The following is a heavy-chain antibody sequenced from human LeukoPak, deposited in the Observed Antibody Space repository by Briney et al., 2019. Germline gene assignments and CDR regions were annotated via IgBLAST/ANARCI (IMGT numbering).Heavy chain of an antibody. CDR3: ARVLITYYYDSSGYYDY. CDR2: IKQDGSEK. V-gene: IGHV3-7*01. CDR1: GFTFSSYW. D-gene: IGHD3-22*01. Sequence: GGSLRLSCAASGFTFSSYWMSWVRQAPGKGLEWVANIKQDGSEKYYVDSVKGRFTISRDNAKNSLYLQMNSLRAEGTAVYYCARVLITYYYDSSGYYDYWGQGTLVTVSS. J-gene: IGHJ4*02.